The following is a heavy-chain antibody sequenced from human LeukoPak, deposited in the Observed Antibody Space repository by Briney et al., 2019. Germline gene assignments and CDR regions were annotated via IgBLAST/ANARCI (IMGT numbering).Heavy chain of an antibody. D-gene: IGHD1-14*01. CDR3: AQGSSNRANFDY. Sequence: SETLSLTCSVSGDSISSSYWSWIRQPPGKGLEWIGFIYYTGSTNYNPSLKSRVTISVDTSKNQFSLKLSSVTAADTAVYYCAQGSSNRANFDYWGQGTLVTVSS. CDR1: GDSISSSY. J-gene: IGHJ4*02. V-gene: IGHV4-59*01. CDR2: IYYTGST.